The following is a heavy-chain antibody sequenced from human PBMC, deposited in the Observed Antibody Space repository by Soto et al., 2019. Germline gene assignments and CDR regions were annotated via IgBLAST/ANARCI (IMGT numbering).Heavy chain of an antibody. D-gene: IGHD3-22*01. CDR1: GFSLSTSGMC. J-gene: IGHJ6*02. Sequence: SGPTLVNPTQTLTLTCTFSGFSLSTSGMCVSWIRQPPGKALGWLALIDWDDDKYYSTSLKTRLTISKDTSKNQVVLTMTNMDPVDTATYYCARDYYDSSGLGPRADYYYGMDVWGQGTTVTVSS. V-gene: IGHV2-70*01. CDR3: ARDYYDSSGLGPRADYYYGMDV. CDR2: IDWDDDK.